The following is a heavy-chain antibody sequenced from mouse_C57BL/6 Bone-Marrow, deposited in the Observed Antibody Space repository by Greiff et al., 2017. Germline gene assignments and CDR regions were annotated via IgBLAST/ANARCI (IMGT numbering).Heavy chain of an antibody. Sequence: EVQLQESGAELVRPGASVKLSCTASGFNFKDDYIHWVKQRPEQGLEWIGWIDPEIGDTEYASKFQGKATITSDTSSNTAYLQLSSLTSEDTAVYYCSSFDGNYFDFWGQGHPLTVAS. V-gene: IGHV14-4*01. CDR2: IDPEIGDT. D-gene: IGHD2-3*01. CDR3: SSFDGNYFDF. J-gene: IGHJ2*01. CDR1: GFNFKDDY.